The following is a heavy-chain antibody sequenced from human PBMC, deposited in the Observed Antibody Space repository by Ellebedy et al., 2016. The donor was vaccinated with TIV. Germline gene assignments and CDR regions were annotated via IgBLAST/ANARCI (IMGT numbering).Heavy chain of an antibody. CDR2: ISYDGSNK. V-gene: IGHV3-30*03. J-gene: IGHJ3*02. CDR3: ARDQRGFDI. Sequence: GESLKISCAASGFTFSSYGMHWVRQAPGKGLEWVAVISYDGSNKYYADSVKGRFTISRDNSKNTLYLQMNSLRAEDTAVYYCARDQRGFDIWGQGTMVTVSS. CDR1: GFTFSSYG.